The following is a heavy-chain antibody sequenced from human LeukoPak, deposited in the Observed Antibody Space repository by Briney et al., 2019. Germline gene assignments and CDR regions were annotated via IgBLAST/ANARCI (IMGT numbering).Heavy chain of an antibody. CDR3: ARGAGILWFGEIRSYYMDV. CDR2: IIPIFGTA. Sequence: ASVKVSCKASGGTFSSYAISWVRQAPGQGLEWMGVIIPIFGTANYAQKFQGRVTITADESTSTAYMELSSLRSEDTAVYYCARGAGILWFGEIRSYYMDVWGKGTTVTISS. J-gene: IGHJ6*03. CDR1: GGTFSSYA. V-gene: IGHV1-69*13. D-gene: IGHD3-10*01.